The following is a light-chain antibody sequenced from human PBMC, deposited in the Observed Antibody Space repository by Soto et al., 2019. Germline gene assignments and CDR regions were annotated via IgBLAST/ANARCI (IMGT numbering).Light chain of an antibody. Sequence: DFQMTQSPSSLSASVRDRVSITCRASQSITSYLNWYQQKPGKAPKLLIYAASSLQSGVPSRFSGSGSGTDFTLTISSLQPEDVATYYCQQTFSTPYTFGQGTKLEIE. CDR2: AAS. J-gene: IGKJ2*01. CDR1: QSITSY. CDR3: QQTFSTPYT. V-gene: IGKV1-39*01.